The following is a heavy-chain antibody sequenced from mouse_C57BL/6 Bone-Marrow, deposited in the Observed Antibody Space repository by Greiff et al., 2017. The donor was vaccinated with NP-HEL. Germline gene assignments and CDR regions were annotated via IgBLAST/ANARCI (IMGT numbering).Heavy chain of an antibody. CDR1: GYTFTSYW. Sequence: QVQLQQSGAELVKPGASVKMSCKASGYTFTSYWITWVKQRPGQGLAWIGAIYPGSGSTNYNEKFKSKATLTVDTSSSTAYMQLSSLTSEDSAVYYCARRSNYEWFAYWGQGTLVTVSA. CDR2: IYPGSGST. CDR3: ARRSNYEWFAY. J-gene: IGHJ3*01. V-gene: IGHV1-55*01. D-gene: IGHD2-5*01.